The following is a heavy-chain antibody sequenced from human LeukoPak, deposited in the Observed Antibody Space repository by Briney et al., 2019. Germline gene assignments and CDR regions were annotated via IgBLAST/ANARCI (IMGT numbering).Heavy chain of an antibody. V-gene: IGHV4-38-2*02. J-gene: IGHJ6*04. CDR2: IYHSGRT. CDR3: ARESIAVAGTLDV. CDR1: GYSISSGYY. D-gene: IGHD6-19*01. Sequence: SETLSLTCTVSGYSISSGYYWGWIRQPPGKGLEWIGSIYHSGRTFYNPSLKSRVTISVDTSKNQFSLKLSSVTAADTAVYYCARESIAVAGTLDVWGKGTTVTVSS.